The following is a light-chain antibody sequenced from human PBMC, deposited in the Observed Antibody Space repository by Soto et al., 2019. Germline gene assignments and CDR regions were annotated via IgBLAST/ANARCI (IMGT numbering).Light chain of an antibody. Sequence: ENVLTQFPGTLSLSPGEIATLSCRAIQSVSSNYLSWYQQKPGQAPRLLIYGASSSTAGIPDRFRGSGSGTDFTLTISRLEPEDFAVYYCQHFGSSPPWPFGQGTKVEMK. J-gene: IGKJ1*01. CDR3: QHFGSSPPWP. V-gene: IGKV3-20*01. CDR2: GAS. CDR1: QSVSSNY.